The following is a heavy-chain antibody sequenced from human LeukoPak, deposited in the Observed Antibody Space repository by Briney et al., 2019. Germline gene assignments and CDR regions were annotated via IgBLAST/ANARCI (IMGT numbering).Heavy chain of an antibody. CDR3: AGVRPYPDAFDI. J-gene: IGHJ3*02. Sequence: GGSLRLSCAASGFTFSSYSMNWVRQAPGKGLEWVSSSSSSSSYTYYADSVKGRFTISRDNAKNSLYLQMNSLRAEDTAVYYCAGVRPYPDAFDIWGQGTMVTVSS. CDR1: GFTFSSYS. V-gene: IGHV3-21*01. CDR2: SSSSSSYT.